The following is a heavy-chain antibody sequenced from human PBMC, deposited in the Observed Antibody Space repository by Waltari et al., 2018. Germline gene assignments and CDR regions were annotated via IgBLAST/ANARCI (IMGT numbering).Heavy chain of an antibody. V-gene: IGHV3-21*01. CDR1: GFTVSSYS. Sequence: EVQLVESGGGRVKPGGSMRLSCAASGFTVSSYSMNWVRQAPGKGLEWFSSLSSSIYYADSMKGRFTISRDNAKNSLYLQMNSRRADDTAVYYCASGASDWGQGTLVTVSS. D-gene: IGHD1-26*01. CDR3: ASGASD. J-gene: IGHJ4*02. CDR2: LSSSI.